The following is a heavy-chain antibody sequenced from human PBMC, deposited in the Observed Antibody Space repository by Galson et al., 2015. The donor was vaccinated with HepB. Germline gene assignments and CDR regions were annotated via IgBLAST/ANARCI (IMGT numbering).Heavy chain of an antibody. CDR1: GDSFSDYA. D-gene: IGHD2-21*01. CDR3: ARVTSGGLGWNYYYGMNV. J-gene: IGHJ6*02. Sequence: SVKVSCKASGDSFSDYAICWVRQAPGQGLEWMGGIIPIFGTANYAQKFQDRLTITADESTSTAHKELSSLRSEDTAVYYCARVTSGGLGWNYYYGMNVWGQGTTVTVSS. CDR2: IIPIFGTA. V-gene: IGHV1-69*13.